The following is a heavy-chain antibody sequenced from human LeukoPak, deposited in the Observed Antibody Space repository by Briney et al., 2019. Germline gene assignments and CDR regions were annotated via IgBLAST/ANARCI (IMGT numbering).Heavy chain of an antibody. D-gene: IGHD1-26*01. CDR1: GGSISTSGYY. CDR3: ARQAAIVGANDGCFDP. V-gene: IGHV4-39*01. CDR2: VYYSGNT. Sequence: SGALSLTCTVSGGSISTSGYYWGWIRQPPGKGLEWIAGVYYSGNTYYNPSLKSRLSISVDPSNNQFSLNLTSVTATDTAVYFCARQAAIVGANDGCFDPWGQGALVTVSS. J-gene: IGHJ5*02.